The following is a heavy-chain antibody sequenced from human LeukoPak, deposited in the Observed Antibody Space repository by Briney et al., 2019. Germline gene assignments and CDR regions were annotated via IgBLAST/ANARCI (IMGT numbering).Heavy chain of an antibody. CDR1: GNSISSYY. V-gene: IGHV4-59*08. J-gene: IGHJ4*02. D-gene: IGHD3-22*01. CDR2: IYYSGST. Sequence: PSETLSLTCTVSGNSISSYYWSWIRQPPGKGLEWIGYIYYSGSTNYNPSLKSRVTISVDTSKNQFSLKLSSVTAADTAVYYCARSSGYYYEGFDYWGQGTLVTVSS. CDR3: ARSSGYYYEGFDY.